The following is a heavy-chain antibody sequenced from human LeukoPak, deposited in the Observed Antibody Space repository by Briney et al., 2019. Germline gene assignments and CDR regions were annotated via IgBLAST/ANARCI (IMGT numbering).Heavy chain of an antibody. Sequence: SETLSLTCAVYGGSFSGYYWSWIRQPPGKGLEWIGEINHSGSTNYNPSLKSRVTISVDTSKNQFSLKLSSVTAADTAVYYCARGALPYGDFYYFDYWGQGTRVTVSS. J-gene: IGHJ4*02. CDR2: INHSGST. D-gene: IGHD4-17*01. CDR1: GGSFSGYY. V-gene: IGHV4-34*01. CDR3: ARGALPYGDFYYFDY.